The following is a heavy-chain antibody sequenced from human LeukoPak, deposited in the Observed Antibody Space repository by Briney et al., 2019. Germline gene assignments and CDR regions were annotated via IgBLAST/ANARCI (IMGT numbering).Heavy chain of an antibody. CDR2: IAPGGGSP. V-gene: IGHV3-23*01. CDR3: AKSPIVPASWVRPGFDY. Sequence: PGGSLRLSCAASGFSFSNYAMSWVRQAPGKGLEWASTIAPGGGSPDYADSVRGRFTFSRDNSQNTLYLQMTSLTVDDTAVYYCAKSPIVPASWVRPGFDYWGQGTLVIVSS. D-gene: IGHD2-2*01. J-gene: IGHJ4*02. CDR1: GFSFSNYA.